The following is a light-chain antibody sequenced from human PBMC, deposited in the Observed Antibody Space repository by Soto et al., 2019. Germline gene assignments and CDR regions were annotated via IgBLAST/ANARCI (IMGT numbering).Light chain of an antibody. V-gene: IGKV3-20*01. CDR3: QRYGSSPLIT. J-gene: IGKJ5*01. CDR2: GTP. CDR1: QTVSSSS. Sequence: ETGLTQPPVTGSLAAGERATLSCRSSQTVSSSSLARYQQRPGQAPRLLIYGTPSRATGIPDRFSGSGSGTDFTLTISRLEPEDFAVYFCQRYGSSPLITFGQGTRLEIK.